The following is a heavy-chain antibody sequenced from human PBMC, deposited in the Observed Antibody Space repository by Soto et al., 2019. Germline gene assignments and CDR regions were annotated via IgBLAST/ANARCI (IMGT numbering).Heavy chain of an antibody. D-gene: IGHD1-26*01. CDR3: GSEGASWDHAVAF. Sequence: QVQLVQSGAEVKKPGASVKVSCKASGGSFTRYTFNWVRRAPGQGLEWMGRIIPVLGIANNAQKFQGRLSITADASTSTAYMELSSLRSEDTAVYFCGSEGASWDHAVAFWGHGTMVTVSS. V-gene: IGHV1-69*02. J-gene: IGHJ3*01. CDR1: GGSFTRYT. CDR2: IIPVLGIA.